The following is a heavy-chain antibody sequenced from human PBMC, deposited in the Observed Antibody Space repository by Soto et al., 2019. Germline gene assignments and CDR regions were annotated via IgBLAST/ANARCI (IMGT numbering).Heavy chain of an antibody. D-gene: IGHD3-10*01. CDR2: ISGYGGST. CDR3: AKGGHLSFFDY. V-gene: IGHV3-23*01. CDR1: GLTFSNYA. J-gene: IGHJ4*02. Sequence: PGGSLRLSCAASGLTFSNYAMTWVRQAPGKGLEWVSTISGYGGSTFYADSVKGRFTISRDNSKSTALLQMNSLRVDDTAVYYCAKGGHLSFFDYWGQGTPVTVSS.